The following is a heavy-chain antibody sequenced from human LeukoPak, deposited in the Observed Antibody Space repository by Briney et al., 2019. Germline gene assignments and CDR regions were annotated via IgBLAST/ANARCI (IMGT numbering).Heavy chain of an antibody. CDR3: ESHRRSYYGSGNYYKGYFDY. V-gene: IGHV3-53*01. D-gene: IGHD3-10*01. J-gene: IGHJ4*02. CDR2: IYSGGRT. CDR1: GFTVSSNY. Sequence: GGSLRLSCAASGFTVSSNYMSWVRQAPGKGLEWVSVIYSGGRTYYGDSVKGRFTISRDNSKNTLYLQMNSLRAEDTAVYFCESHRRSYYGSGNYYKGYFDYWGQGSLVSVSS.